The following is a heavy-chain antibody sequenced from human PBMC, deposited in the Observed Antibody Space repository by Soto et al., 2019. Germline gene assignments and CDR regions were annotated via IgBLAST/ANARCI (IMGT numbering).Heavy chain of an antibody. CDR1: GSTIITST. V-gene: IGHV1-58*01. CDR3: AAGDYHDTSGYSSDY. CDR2: IVVGTVNT. D-gene: IGHD3-3*01. J-gene: IGHJ4*02. Sequence: QMQLVQSGPEGKKPGTSLKVSCKASGSTIITSTVQRVRQARGQPLEWKGWIVVGTVNTIHAQNFQERVTFTRDESTSTAYMELSSLRFEVTGVYYCAAGDYHDTSGYSSDYWGQGTLVTVSS.